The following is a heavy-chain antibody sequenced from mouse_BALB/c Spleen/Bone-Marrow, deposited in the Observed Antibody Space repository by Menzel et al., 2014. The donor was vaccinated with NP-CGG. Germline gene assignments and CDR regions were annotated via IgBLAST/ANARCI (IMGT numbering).Heavy chain of an antibody. J-gene: IGHJ2*01. CDR1: GFTFTDYE. CDR3: TREKVGGFDY. CDR2: IHPGSGGT. Sequence: LVESGAELVRPGASVKLSCKALGFTFTDYEMHWVKQTPVHGLEWIGTIHPGSGGTAYNQRFKGKATLTADKSSSTAYMELSSLTSEDSAGYYCTREKVGGFDYWGQGTTLTVSS. V-gene: IGHV1-15*01.